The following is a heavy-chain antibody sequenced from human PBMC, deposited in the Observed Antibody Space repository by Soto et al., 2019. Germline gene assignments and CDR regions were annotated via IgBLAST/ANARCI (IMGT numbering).Heavy chain of an antibody. Sequence: QVQLVQSGAEVKKPGASVKVSCKASGYTFTSYFITWVRQAPGQGLEWMGWISAYNGNTNYAQMLQGRVTMTTDTSTATAYMEMTSLRSDDTXXYYCARQNYYSGMDVWGQGTTVTVSS. CDR2: ISAYNGNT. CDR3: ARQNYYSGMDV. V-gene: IGHV1-18*01. CDR1: GYTFTSYF. J-gene: IGHJ6*02.